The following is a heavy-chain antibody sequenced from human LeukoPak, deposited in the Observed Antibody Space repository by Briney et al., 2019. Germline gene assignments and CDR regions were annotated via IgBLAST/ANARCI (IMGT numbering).Heavy chain of an antibody. CDR2: IHYSGKA. CDR1: GGSISGYY. CDR3: ARFGVDYDMGV. Sequence: SETLSLTCTVPGGSISGYYWTWTRQPPGKGLEWIGQIHYSGKADYVPSLRSRITISVDTSKNQMFLKLSSLTAADTAVYYCARFGVDYDMGVWGQGATVTVSS. J-gene: IGHJ6*02. D-gene: IGHD3-16*01. V-gene: IGHV4-59*01.